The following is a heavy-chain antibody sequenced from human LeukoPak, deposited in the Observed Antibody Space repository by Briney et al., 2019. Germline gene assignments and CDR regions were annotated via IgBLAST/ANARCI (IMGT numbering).Heavy chain of an antibody. J-gene: IGHJ3*02. V-gene: IGHV3-7*01. CDR3: ARSIAVAGMMVDAFDI. CDR1: GLTFNNNW. D-gene: IGHD6-19*01. Sequence: PGGSLRLSCAASGLTFNNNWMSWVRQAPGKGLEWVANINEDGTHNYYVDSVKGRFIISRDNAKNSLSLQMNSLRAEDTAVYYCARSIAVAGMMVDAFDIWGQGTMVTVSS. CDR2: INEDGTHN.